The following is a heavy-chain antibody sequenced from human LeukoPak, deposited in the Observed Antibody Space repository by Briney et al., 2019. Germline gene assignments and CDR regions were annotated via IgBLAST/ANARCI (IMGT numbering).Heavy chain of an antibody. CDR2: INPSGGST. D-gene: IGHD2-2*01. CDR1: GYTFTRYY. J-gene: IGHJ4*02. Sequence: ASVKVSCKASGYTFTRYYMHWVRQAPGHGLEWMGIINPSGGSTSYAQKFQGRVTMTRDTSTSTVYMELSSLRSEDTAVYYCAREWKDIVVVPAASLHYWGQGTLVTVSS. CDR3: AREWKDIVVVPAASLHY. V-gene: IGHV1-46*01.